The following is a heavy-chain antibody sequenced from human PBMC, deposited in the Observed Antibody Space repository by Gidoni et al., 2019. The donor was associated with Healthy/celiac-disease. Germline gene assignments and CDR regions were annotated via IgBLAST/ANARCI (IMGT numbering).Heavy chain of an antibody. J-gene: IGHJ4*02. CDR3: ARGSLGAARLGGGY. V-gene: IGHV1-18*04. Sequence: QVQLVQSGADGKKPGASVKVSCQASGYTFPSSGIRWVRQAPGQGLEWMGWISAYNGNTNYAQKLQGRVTMTTDTSTSTAYMELRSLRSDDTAVYYCARGSLGAARLGGGYWGQGTLVTVSS. CDR1: GYTFPSSG. CDR2: ISAYNGNT. D-gene: IGHD6-6*01.